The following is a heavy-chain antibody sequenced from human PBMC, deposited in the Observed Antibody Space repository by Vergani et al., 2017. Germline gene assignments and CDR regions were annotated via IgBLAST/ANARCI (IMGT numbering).Heavy chain of an antibody. D-gene: IGHD3-3*01. V-gene: IGHV7-4-1*02. CDR3: ARDREACAYYDFIFAAIDAFDI. Sequence: QVQLVQSGSELKKPGASVKVSCKASGYTFTSYAMNWVRQAPGQGLEWMGWINTNTGNPTYDQVFTGRFVVSLDTSVSTAYLQISSLKAEDTAVYYCARDREACAYYDFIFAAIDAFDIWGQGTMVTVSS. CDR2: INTNTGNP. J-gene: IGHJ3*02. CDR1: GYTFTSYA.